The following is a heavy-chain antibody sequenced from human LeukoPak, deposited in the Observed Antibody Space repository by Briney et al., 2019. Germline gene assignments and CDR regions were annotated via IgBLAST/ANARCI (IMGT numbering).Heavy chain of an antibody. CDR2: INHSGST. CDR1: GGSFSGYY. V-gene: IGHV4-34*01. CDR3: AREVRDGAKGMDV. D-gene: IGHD4/OR15-4a*01. J-gene: IGHJ6*02. Sequence: SETLSLTCAVYGGSFSGYYWSWIRQPPGKGLEWIGEINHSGSTNYNPSLKSRVTISVDTSKNQFSLKLSSVTAADTAVYYCAREVRDGAKGMDVWGQGTTVTVSS.